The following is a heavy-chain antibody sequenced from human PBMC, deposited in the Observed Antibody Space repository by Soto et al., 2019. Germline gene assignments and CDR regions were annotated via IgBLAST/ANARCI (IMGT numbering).Heavy chain of an antibody. CDR3: AKVRALRDCTSTSCVGGFDI. V-gene: IGHV3-23*01. D-gene: IGHD2-2*01. CDR2: ITASADTT. CDR1: AFTFRSYA. Sequence: EEQLLESGGGLVRPGGSLRLSCAASAFTFRSYAMSWVRQAPGKGLEWVSAITASADTTYYAGSVKGRFTISRDNSKKTVYLRMKSLRAEDTAVYYCAKVRALRDCTSTSCVGGFDIWGQGTMVSVS. J-gene: IGHJ3*02.